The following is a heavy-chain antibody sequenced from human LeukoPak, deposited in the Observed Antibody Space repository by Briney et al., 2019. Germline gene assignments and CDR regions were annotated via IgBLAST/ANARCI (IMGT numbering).Heavy chain of an antibody. D-gene: IGHD3-10*01. V-gene: IGHV4-59*08. CDR2: IYYSGST. J-gene: IGHJ4*02. CDR1: GGCISNYY. CDR3: ARLKWFGEITSYYFDY. Sequence: SETLSLTCTVSGGCISNYYWSWIRQPPGKGLEWIGYIYYSGSTSYSPSLKSRVTISVDTSKNQFSLKLSSVTAADTAVYYCARLKWFGEITSYYFDYWGQGTLVTVSS.